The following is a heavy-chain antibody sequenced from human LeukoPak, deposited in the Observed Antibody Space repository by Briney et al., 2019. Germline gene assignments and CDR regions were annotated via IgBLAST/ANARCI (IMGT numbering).Heavy chain of an antibody. CDR3: ARVLAAAAGSHYYYCYMDV. CDR1: GGSISSYY. D-gene: IGHD6-13*01. J-gene: IGHJ6*03. V-gene: IGHV4-59*01. Sequence: SETLSLTCTVSGGSISSYYWSWIRQPPGKGLEWIGYIYYSGSTNYNPSLKSRVTISVDTSKNQFSLKLSSVTAADTAVYYCARVLAAAAGSHYYYCYMDVWGKGTTVTVSS. CDR2: IYYSGST.